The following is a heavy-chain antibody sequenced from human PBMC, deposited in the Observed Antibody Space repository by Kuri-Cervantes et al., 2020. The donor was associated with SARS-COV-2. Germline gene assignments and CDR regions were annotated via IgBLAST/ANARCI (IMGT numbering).Heavy chain of an antibody. J-gene: IGHJ3*02. CDR3: ARRLGSYYAFDI. V-gene: IGHV3-23*01. D-gene: IGHD1-26*01. CDR1: GFTCSNCP. CDR2: ISGGGDDT. Sequence: GGSLRLPCAASGFTCSNCPLSWVRQAPGKGLEWVSAISGGGDDTQYADYVKDRFSISSDNSKNTLDLQMTSLRAEDTAVYYCARRLGSYYAFDIWGQGTMVTVSS.